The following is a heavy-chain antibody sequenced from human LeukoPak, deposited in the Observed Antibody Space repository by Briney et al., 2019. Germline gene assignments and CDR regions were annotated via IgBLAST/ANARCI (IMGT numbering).Heavy chain of an antibody. CDR1: GGSISSYY. Sequence: SETLSLTCTVSGGSISSYYWSWIRQPAGKGLEWIGRIYTSGSTNYNPSLKSRVTMSVDTSKNQFSLKLSSVTAADTAVYSCASDLQNYYGSELVRFDPWGQGTLVTVSS. J-gene: IGHJ5*02. CDR2: IYTSGST. V-gene: IGHV4-4*07. CDR3: ASDLQNYYGSELVRFDP. D-gene: IGHD3-10*01.